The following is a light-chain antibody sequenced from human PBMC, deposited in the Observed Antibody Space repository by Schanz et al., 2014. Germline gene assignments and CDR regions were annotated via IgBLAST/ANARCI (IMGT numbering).Light chain of an antibody. CDR2: TNI. J-gene: IGLJ3*02. Sequence: QSVLTQPPSVSGAPGQRVTISCTGSSSNIGAGYDVHWYQQPPGAAPKLLMFTNIHRPAGVPDRFSGSRSGTSASLAISGLRSEDEADYICAAWDDSLSGWVFGGGTKLTVL. CDR3: AAWDDSLSGWV. CDR1: SSNIGAGYD. V-gene: IGLV1-40*01.